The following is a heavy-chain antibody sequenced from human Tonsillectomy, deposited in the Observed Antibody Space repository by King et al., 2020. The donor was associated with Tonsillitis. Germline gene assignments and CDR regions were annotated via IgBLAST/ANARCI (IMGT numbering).Heavy chain of an antibody. CDR2: ISYNGSNR. D-gene: IGHD1-26*01. Sequence: VQLVESGVGVVQPGRSLRLSCAASGFTFSSYAMHWVRQAPGKGLEWVAVISYNGSNRYYADSVKGRFTISRDNSKNTLYLQMNSLRAEDTAVYYCARDIVGATYFYYGMDVWGQGTTVTVSS. CDR3: ARDIVGATYFYYGMDV. CDR1: GFTFSSYA. J-gene: IGHJ6*02. V-gene: IGHV3-30*04.